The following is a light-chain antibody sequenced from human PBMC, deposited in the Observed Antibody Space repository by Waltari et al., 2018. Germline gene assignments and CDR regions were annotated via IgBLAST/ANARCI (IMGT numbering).Light chain of an antibody. CDR3: QHHFRLPAT. CDR1: QSISRY. J-gene: IGKJ1*01. Sequence: EIVLTQSPVSLSLSPGARATLSCRSSQSISRYLAWYQQKPGQAPRLLLYGASNRATGVPPRFSGSGSGTDFSLTISGLEPEDSAVYYCQHHFRLPATFGQGTKVEIK. CDR2: GAS. V-gene: IGKV3-20*01.